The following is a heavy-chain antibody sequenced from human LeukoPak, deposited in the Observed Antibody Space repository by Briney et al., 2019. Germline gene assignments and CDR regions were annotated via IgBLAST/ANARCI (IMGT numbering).Heavy chain of an antibody. CDR3: ATYARGYGMDV. CDR1: GYTFTSYG. V-gene: IGHV1-2*06. Sequence: ASVKVSCKASGYTFTSYGISWVRQAPGQGLEWMGRINPNSGGTNYAQKFQGRVTMTRDTSISTAYMELSRLRSDDTAVYYCATYARGYGMDVWGQGTTVTVSS. CDR2: INPNSGGT. J-gene: IGHJ6*02. D-gene: IGHD6-6*01.